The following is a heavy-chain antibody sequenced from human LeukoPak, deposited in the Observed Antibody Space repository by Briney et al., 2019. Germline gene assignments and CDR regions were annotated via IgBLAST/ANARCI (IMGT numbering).Heavy chain of an antibody. D-gene: IGHD2-15*01. Sequence: KSSQTLSLTCAISGDSVSSNSAGWSWIRQSPSRGLEWLGRTYYRSKWYNDFAPSVRNRITINPDTSKNQFSLKLSSVTAADTAVYYCARHRTVAATAWFDPWGQGTLVTVSS. V-gene: IGHV6-1*01. CDR1: GDSVSSNSAG. J-gene: IGHJ5*02. CDR3: ARHRTVAATAWFDP. CDR2: TYYRSKWYN.